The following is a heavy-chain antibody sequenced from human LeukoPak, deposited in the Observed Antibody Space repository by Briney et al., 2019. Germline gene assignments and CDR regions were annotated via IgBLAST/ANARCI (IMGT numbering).Heavy chain of an antibody. J-gene: IGHJ6*03. Sequence: PGGSLRLSCAASGFTFDDYGMSWVRHAPGKGVEGVSGINWNGGSTGYADSVKGRFTISRDNAKKSLYLQMNSLRAEDTALYHCAREVSVAHYYYMDVWGKGTTVTISS. CDR2: INWNGGST. D-gene: IGHD3-10*01. V-gene: IGHV3-20*01. CDR1: GFTFDDYG. CDR3: AREVSVAHYYYMDV.